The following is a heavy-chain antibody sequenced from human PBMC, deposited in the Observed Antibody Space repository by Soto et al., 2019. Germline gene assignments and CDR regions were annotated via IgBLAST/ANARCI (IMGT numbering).Heavy chain of an antibody. CDR1: GYTFTSYG. CDR2: ISAYNGNT. D-gene: IGHD6-13*01. V-gene: IGHV1-18*01. CDR3: SREYSSSCLPGVGYFDY. Sequence: QVQLVQSGAEVKKPGASVKVSCKASGYTFTSYGISWVRQAPGQGLEWMGWISAYNGNTNYAQKLQGRVTRPPDTSTSTAYRELRGLRSDVTAVYYCSREYSSSCLPGVGYFDYWGQGTLVTVSS. J-gene: IGHJ4*02.